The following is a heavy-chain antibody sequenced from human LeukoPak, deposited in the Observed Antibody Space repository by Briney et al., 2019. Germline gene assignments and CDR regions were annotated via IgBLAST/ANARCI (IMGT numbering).Heavy chain of an antibody. Sequence: LETLSLTCTVSVGSLSSYYWSWIPQPPGKGLEWIGYIYYSGSTNYNPSLKSRVTISVDTSKNQFSLKLSSVTAADTAVYYCARVREMATIPWFDPWGQGTLVTVSS. J-gene: IGHJ5*02. CDR1: VGSLSSYY. D-gene: IGHD5-24*01. V-gene: IGHV4-59*01. CDR3: ARVREMATIPWFDP. CDR2: IYYSGST.